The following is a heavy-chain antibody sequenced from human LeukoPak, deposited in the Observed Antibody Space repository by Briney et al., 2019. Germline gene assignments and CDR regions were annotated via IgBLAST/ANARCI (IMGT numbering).Heavy chain of an antibody. CDR3: ARDSTVTTFDY. V-gene: IGHV3-48*01. CDR2: ISSSSSTI. J-gene: IGHJ4*02. D-gene: IGHD4-11*01. Sequence: GGSLRLSCAASGFTFSSYSMNWVRQAPGKGLEWVSYISSSSSTIYYADSVKGRFTISRDNAKNSLYLQMNSLRAEDTAVYYCARDSTVTTFDYWGQGTLVTVSP. CDR1: GFTFSSYS.